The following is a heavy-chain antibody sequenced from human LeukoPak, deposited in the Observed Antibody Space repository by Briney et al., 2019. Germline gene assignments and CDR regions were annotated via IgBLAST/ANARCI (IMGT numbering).Heavy chain of an antibody. V-gene: IGHV3-43*01. CDR1: GFTFDDYT. Sequence: GVSLRLSCAASGFTFDDYTMHWVRQAPGKGLEWVSLISWDGGSTYYADSVKGRFTISRDNSKNSLYLQMNSLRTEDTALYYCAKDSSGTHIDYWGQGTLVTVSS. CDR2: ISWDGGST. D-gene: IGHD6-19*01. J-gene: IGHJ4*02. CDR3: AKDSSGTHIDY.